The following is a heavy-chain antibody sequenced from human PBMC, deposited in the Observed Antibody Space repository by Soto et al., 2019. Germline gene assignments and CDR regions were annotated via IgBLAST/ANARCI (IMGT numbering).Heavy chain of an antibody. CDR1: GDSITSNSYL. Sequence: SETLSLTCTVSGDSITSNSYLWAWIRQPPGKGLKWIGSIYYSGTTYYNPSLKSRVTISVDRSKNQFSLKLSSVTAADTAVYYCARHLSVDYFDYWGQGALVTVSS. CDR3: ARHLSVDYFDY. J-gene: IGHJ4*02. V-gene: IGHV4-39*01. D-gene: IGHD3-16*01. CDR2: IYYSGTT.